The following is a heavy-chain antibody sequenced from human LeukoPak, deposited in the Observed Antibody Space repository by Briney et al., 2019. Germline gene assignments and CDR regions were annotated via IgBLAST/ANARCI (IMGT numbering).Heavy chain of an antibody. Sequence: GESLKISCKGSGYRFTSYWIGWVRQMPGRGLEWMGIIYPGDSDTRYSPSFQGQVTISADKSIRTAYLQWSSLKASDTAMYYCARHRRVYGGNNYYYYYMDVGGKGTRSPSP. D-gene: IGHD4-23*01. CDR2: IYPGDSDT. CDR3: ARHRRVYGGNNYYYYYMDV. V-gene: IGHV5-51*01. CDR1: GYRFTSYW. J-gene: IGHJ6*03.